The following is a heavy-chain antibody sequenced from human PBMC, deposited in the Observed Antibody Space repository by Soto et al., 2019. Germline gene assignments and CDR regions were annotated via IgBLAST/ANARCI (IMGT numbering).Heavy chain of an antibody. Sequence: EVQLVETGGDLIQPGGSLRLSCAASGFTVSSDSMTWVRQAPGKGLEWISIIYSDNNTDHADSVKGRFTISRGTSKNILYLQMTSRRAEDTAEYYCARHYSAMGVWGQGDTVTVSS. J-gene: IGHJ6*02. CDR1: GFTVSSDS. CDR3: ARHYSAMGV. V-gene: IGHV3-53*02. CDR2: IYSDNNT.